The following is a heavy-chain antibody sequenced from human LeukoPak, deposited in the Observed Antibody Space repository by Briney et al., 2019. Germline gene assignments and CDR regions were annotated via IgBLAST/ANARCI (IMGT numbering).Heavy chain of an antibody. CDR3: ASPGYLGASLTH. CDR1: GGSISSSNW. J-gene: IGHJ4*02. V-gene: IGHV4-4*02. D-gene: IGHD1-1*01. Sequence: PSETLSLTCAVSGGSISSSNWWSWVRQPPGKGLEWIGEIYHSGSTNYNPSLKSRVTISVDKSKNQFSLKLSSVTAADTAVYYCASPGYLGASLTHWGQGTLVTVSS. CDR2: IYHSGST.